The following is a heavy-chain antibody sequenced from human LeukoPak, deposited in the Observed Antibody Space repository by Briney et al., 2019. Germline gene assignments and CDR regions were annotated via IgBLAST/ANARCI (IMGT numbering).Heavy chain of an antibody. V-gene: IGHV4-30-4*08. Sequence: PSETLSLTCTVSGGSISSGDYYWSWIRQPPGEGLEWIGYIYYSGSTYYNPSLKSRVTISVDTSKNQFSLKLSSVTAADTAVYYCARADYSNYVRFDYWGQGTLVTVSS. CDR1: GGSISSGDYY. CDR3: ARADYSNYVRFDY. D-gene: IGHD4-11*01. CDR2: IYYSGST. J-gene: IGHJ4*02.